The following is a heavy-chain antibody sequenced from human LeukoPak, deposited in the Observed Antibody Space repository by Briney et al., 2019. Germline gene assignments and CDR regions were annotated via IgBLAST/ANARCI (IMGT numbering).Heavy chain of an antibody. Sequence: GGSLRLSCAASEFTFSTYSMNWVRQTPGRGLEWVSIISSSSDDIHYADSVKGRFTISRDNAKNSLYLQMNSLRAEDTAVYYCARDRYYDRPYYFDYWGQGTLVTVSS. J-gene: IGHJ4*02. D-gene: IGHD3-22*01. V-gene: IGHV3-21*06. CDR1: EFTFSTYS. CDR2: ISSSSDDI. CDR3: ARDRYYDRPYYFDY.